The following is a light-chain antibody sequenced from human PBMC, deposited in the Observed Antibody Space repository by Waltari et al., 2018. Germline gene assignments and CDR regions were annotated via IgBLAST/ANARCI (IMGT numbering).Light chain of an antibody. J-gene: IGLJ3*02. Sequence: QSALTQPRSVSGSPGQSVTISCTGTSSDVGGYNYVSWYPQHPGKAPKLMIYDVSKRPSGVPDRFSGSKSGNTASLTISGLQAEDEADYYCCSYAGSYTPNWVFGGGTKLTVL. CDR1: SSDVGGYNY. V-gene: IGLV2-11*01. CDR2: DVS. CDR3: CSYAGSYTPNWV.